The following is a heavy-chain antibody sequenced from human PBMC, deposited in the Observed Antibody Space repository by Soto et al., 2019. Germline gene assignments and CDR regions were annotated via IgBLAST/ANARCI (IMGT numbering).Heavy chain of an antibody. CDR1: GFTFSSYA. Sequence: EVQLLESGGGLVQPGGSLRLSCAASGFTFSSYAMSWVRQAPGKGLEWVSAISGSGGTTYYADSVKGRFTFSRDNSKNTLYLQMNRLRPEDTAVYYCAKTANGWFSAFDIWGQGTMLTVSS. V-gene: IGHV3-23*01. J-gene: IGHJ3*02. D-gene: IGHD6-19*01. CDR3: AKTANGWFSAFDI. CDR2: ISGSGGTT.